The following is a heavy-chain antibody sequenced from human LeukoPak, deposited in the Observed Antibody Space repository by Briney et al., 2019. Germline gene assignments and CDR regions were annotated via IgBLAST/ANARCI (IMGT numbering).Heavy chain of an antibody. CDR3: ASPEYYYDNSGRFDY. CDR1: GFTFSIYW. CDR2: INSDGSST. D-gene: IGHD3-22*01. J-gene: IGHJ4*02. Sequence: GGSLRLSCAASGFTFSIYWMHWVRQAPGKGLVWVSRINSDGSSTSYADSVKGRFTISRDNAKNTLYLQMNSLRAEDTAVYYCASPEYYYDNSGRFDYWGQGTLVTVSS. V-gene: IGHV3-74*01.